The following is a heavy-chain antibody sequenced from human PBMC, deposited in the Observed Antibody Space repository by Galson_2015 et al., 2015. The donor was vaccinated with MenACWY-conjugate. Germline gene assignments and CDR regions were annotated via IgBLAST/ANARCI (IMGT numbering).Heavy chain of an antibody. CDR2: INWNGGST. Sequence: SLRLSCAASGFTFDDYGMSWVRQAPGKGLEWVSGINWNGGSTGYADSVKGRFTISRDNAKNSLYLQMNSLRAEDTALYYCARGSLWPRFYGMDVWGQGTTVTVSS. V-gene: IGHV3-20*04. CDR1: GFTFDDYG. CDR3: ARGSLWPRFYGMDV. J-gene: IGHJ6*02. D-gene: IGHD2-21*01.